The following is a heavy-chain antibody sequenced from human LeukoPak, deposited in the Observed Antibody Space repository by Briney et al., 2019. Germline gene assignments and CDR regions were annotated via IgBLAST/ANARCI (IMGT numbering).Heavy chain of an antibody. V-gene: IGHV4-39*07. CDR3: ARAGYDGDFWSGYYFPY. D-gene: IGHD3-3*01. J-gene: IGHJ4*02. CDR1: GGSISSSSYY. Sequence: SETLSLTCTVSGGSISSSSYYWGWIRQPPGKGLEWIGSIYYSGSTYYNPSLKSRVTISVDTSKNQFSLKLSSVTAADTAVYYCARAGYDGDFWSGYYFPYWGQGTLVTVSS. CDR2: IYYSGST.